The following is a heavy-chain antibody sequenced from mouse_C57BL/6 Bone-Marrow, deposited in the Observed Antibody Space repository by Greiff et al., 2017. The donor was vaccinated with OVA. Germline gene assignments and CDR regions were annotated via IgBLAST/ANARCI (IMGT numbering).Heavy chain of an antibody. CDR2: INPSSGYT. CDR3: ARSEATGTGDY. CDR1: GYTFTSYT. V-gene: IGHV1S26*01. J-gene: IGHJ2*01. D-gene: IGHD4-1*02. Sequence: QVQLQQPGAELVKPGASVKLSCKASGYTFTSYTMHWVKQRPGQGLEWIGYINPSSGYTKYNQKFKDKATLTADKSSSTAYMQLSSLTSEDSAVYYCARSEATGTGDYWGQGTTLTVSS.